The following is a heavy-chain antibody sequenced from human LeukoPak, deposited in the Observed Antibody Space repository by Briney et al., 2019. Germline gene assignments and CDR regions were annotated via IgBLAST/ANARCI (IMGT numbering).Heavy chain of an antibody. CDR2: IKHNGGEK. Sequence: GGSLRLSCAASGFVVGGNYMSWVRQAPGKGLEWVASIKHNGGEKYYVDSVKGRFTISRDNAKNSLYLEMSSLRVEDTAVYYCARDRGWRTSGYYLYHFDYWGQGTLVTFAS. V-gene: IGHV3-7*01. CDR1: GFVVGGNY. D-gene: IGHD3-22*01. J-gene: IGHJ4*02. CDR3: ARDRGWRTSGYYLYHFDY.